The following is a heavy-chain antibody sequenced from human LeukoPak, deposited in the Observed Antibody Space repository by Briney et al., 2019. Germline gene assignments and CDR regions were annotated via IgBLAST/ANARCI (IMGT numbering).Heavy chain of an antibody. D-gene: IGHD2-21*02. J-gene: IGHJ3*02. Sequence: ASVKVSCKASGYTFTGYYMHWVRQAPGQGLEWMGWISAYNGNTNYAQKLQGRVTMTTDTSTSTAYMELRSLRSEDTAVYYCARAPIVVVTAEIDAFDIWGQGTMVTVSS. V-gene: IGHV1-18*04. CDR2: ISAYNGNT. CDR3: ARAPIVVVTAEIDAFDI. CDR1: GYTFTGYY.